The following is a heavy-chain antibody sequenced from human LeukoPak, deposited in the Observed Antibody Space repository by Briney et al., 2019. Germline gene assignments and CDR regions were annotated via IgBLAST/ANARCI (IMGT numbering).Heavy chain of an antibody. CDR1: GFNFRSYA. V-gene: IGHV3-23*01. Sequence: GVSLRVSCAASGFNFRSYAMSWVRQAPGKGLEGGSTVTGGAVATYYADSVRGRHTISRDNSKNTLYLQMNSLRAEDTAVYYCARDSPLKGYNSGWATNSFDFWGQGTLVTVSS. J-gene: IGHJ4*02. CDR3: ARDSPLKGYNSGWATNSFDF. CDR2: VTGGAVAT. D-gene: IGHD6-19*01.